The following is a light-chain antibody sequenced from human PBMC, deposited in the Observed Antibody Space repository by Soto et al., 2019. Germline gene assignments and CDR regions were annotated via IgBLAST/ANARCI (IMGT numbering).Light chain of an antibody. Sequence: AIQMTQSPSSLSASVGDRVTITCRASQGIRNDLGWYQQKPGKAPKLLIYAASSLQSGVPSRFSGSGSGTDFTLTISSLQTEDFATYYCLKDYNYPLTFGGGTKVEIK. CDR1: QGIRND. J-gene: IGKJ4*01. CDR2: AAS. CDR3: LKDYNYPLT. V-gene: IGKV1-6*01.